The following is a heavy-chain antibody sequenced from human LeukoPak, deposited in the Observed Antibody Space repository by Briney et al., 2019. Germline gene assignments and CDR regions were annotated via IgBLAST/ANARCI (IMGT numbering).Heavy chain of an antibody. D-gene: IGHD6-19*01. CDR2: ITGTGGST. J-gene: IGHJ4*02. V-gene: IGHV3-23*01. CDR3: AKDGYSSGLDY. CDR1: GFTFISYA. Sequence: GGSLRLSCGASGFTFISYAMSWVRQAPGKGLEWMSVITGTGGSTYYADSVKGRFTISRDNSKNTLYLQMNSLRAEDTAVYYCAKDGYSSGLDYWGQGALVTVSS.